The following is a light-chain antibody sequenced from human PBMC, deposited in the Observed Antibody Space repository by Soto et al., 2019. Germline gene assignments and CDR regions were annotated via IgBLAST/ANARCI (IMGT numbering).Light chain of an antibody. Sequence: QSVLTQPPSASGTPGQRVTISCSGSSSNIGSHYVYWYQQLPGTAPKLLIYWNNQRPSGVPDRFSGSKSGTSASLAISGLQAEDEADYYCSSFTRSNSYVFGTGTKLTVL. V-gene: IGLV1-47*01. J-gene: IGLJ1*01. CDR1: SSNIGSHY. CDR2: WNN. CDR3: SSFTRSNSYV.